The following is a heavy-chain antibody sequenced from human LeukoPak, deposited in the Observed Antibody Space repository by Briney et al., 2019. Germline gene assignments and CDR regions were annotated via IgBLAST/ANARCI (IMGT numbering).Heavy chain of an antibody. CDR3: ARDWSLAVAGTPYY. Sequence: GGALRLSCAASGFTFSRYALNWVRQAAGKGLVWVSRINSDGSSTSYADSVKGRFTISRDNVKNTLYLQITSMRAEDTAVYYCARDWSLAVAGTPYYWGQATLVTVSS. V-gene: IGHV3-74*01. CDR1: GFTFSRYA. D-gene: IGHD6-19*01. J-gene: IGHJ4*02. CDR2: INSDGSST.